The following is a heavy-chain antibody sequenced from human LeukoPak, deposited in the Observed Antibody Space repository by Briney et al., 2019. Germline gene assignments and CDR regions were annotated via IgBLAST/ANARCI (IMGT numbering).Heavy chain of an antibody. D-gene: IGHD3-22*01. V-gene: IGHV3-30*04. CDR3: AREATYFYDSSGSTHLLGDAFDI. J-gene: IGHJ3*02. CDR2: ISCDGSKK. CDR1: GFTFSNYA. Sequence: PGGSLRLSCAASGFTFSNYAMHWVRQAPGKGLEWVAIISCDGSKKYYADSVKGRFTISRDNSKNTLYLQMNSLRAEDTAVYYCAREATYFYDSSGSTHLLGDAFDIWGQGTMVTVSS.